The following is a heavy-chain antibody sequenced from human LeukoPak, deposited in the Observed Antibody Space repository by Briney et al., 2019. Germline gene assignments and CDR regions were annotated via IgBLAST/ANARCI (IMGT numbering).Heavy chain of an antibody. V-gene: IGHV1-46*01. CDR1: GYTFTSYY. CDR2: IYPSVVRT. D-gene: IGHD3-16*01. Sequence: ASVKVSFKASGYTFTSYYMHWVRQAPGQGLEWMGIIYPSVVRTTYAQKFQGRVTMTWDMSTSTVYMALSSLRPEDTAVYYCAREEEGGTFDFWGQGTLVTVSS. CDR3: AREEEGGTFDF. J-gene: IGHJ4*02.